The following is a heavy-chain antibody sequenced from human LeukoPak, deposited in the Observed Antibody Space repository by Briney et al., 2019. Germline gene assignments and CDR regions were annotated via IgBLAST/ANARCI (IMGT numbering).Heavy chain of an antibody. D-gene: IGHD3-16*02. CDR2: IKQDGSEK. J-gene: IGHJ4*02. Sequence: PGGSLRLSCAASGFTFSNYCMSWVRQAPGKGLEWVANIKQDGSEKYYVDSVKGRFTISRDNAKSSLFLQMNSLRAEDTAMYYCARDSSPGYYDYVWGTYPRYWGQGTLVTVSS. CDR1: GFTFSNYC. CDR3: ARDSSPGYYDYVWGTYPRY. V-gene: IGHV3-7*05.